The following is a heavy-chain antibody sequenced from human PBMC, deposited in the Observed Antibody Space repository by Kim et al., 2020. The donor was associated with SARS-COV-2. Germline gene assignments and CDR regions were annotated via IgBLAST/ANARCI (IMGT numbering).Heavy chain of an antibody. CDR3: ASSSYVVVAFYY. CDR1: GGTFSSYA. J-gene: IGHJ4*02. V-gene: IGHV1-69*13. CDR2: IIPIFGTA. D-gene: IGHD2-15*01. Sequence: SVKVSCKASGGTFSSYAISWVRQAPGQGLEWMGGIIPIFGTANYAQKFQGRVTITADESTSTAYMELSSLRSEDTAVYYCASSSYVVVAFYYWGQGTLVTVSS.